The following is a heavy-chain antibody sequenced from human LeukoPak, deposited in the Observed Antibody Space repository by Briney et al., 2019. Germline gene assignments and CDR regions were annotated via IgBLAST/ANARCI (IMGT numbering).Heavy chain of an antibody. CDR3: AAGGYSYGYNYYYYMDV. CDR1: GGSISSYY. Sequence: SETLSLTCTVSGGSISSYYWSWIRQPPGKGLEWIGYIYYSGSTNYNPSLKSRVTISVDTSKNQFSLKLSSVTAADTAVYYCAAGGYSYGYNYYYYMDVWGKGTTVTVSS. J-gene: IGHJ6*03. CDR2: IYYSGST. V-gene: IGHV4-59*01. D-gene: IGHD5-18*01.